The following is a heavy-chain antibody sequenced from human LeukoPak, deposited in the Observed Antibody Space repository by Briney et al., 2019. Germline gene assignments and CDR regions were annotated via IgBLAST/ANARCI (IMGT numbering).Heavy chain of an antibody. D-gene: IGHD3-10*01. Sequence: GGSLRLSCAASGFTFSSYGMHWVRQAPGKGLEWVAVIRDDGSKKYYSDSVKGRFTISRDNSKNTLYLQMNSLRDGDTAVYYRARARGDALDIWGQGTMVTVSS. CDR2: IRDDGSKK. CDR1: GFTFSSYG. V-gene: IGHV3-33*01. J-gene: IGHJ3*02. CDR3: ARARGDALDI.